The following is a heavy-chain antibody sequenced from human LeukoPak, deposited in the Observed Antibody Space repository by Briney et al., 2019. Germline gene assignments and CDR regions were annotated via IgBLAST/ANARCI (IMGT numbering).Heavy chain of an antibody. J-gene: IGHJ4*02. D-gene: IGHD6-6*01. CDR1: GGTFTSYD. V-gene: IGHV1-69*13. CDR2: IIPIFGTA. CDR3: ASSSSSHYYFDY. Sequence: SVKVSCKASGGTFTSYDISWVRQAPGQGREWMGGIIPIFGTAYYAQKFQPRVPIPADQSTSTAYMDLSSLRSEDTPVYYCASSSSSHYYFDYWGQGTLVTVSS.